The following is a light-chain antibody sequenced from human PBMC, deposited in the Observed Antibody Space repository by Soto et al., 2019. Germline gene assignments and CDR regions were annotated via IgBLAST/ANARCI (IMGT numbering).Light chain of an antibody. V-gene: IGKV1-5*03. CDR1: QSISSW. CDR2: KAS. J-gene: IGKJ1*01. Sequence: DIQMTQSPSTLSASVGDRVTITCRASQSISSWLAWYQQKPGKAHQLLSYKASSLESGVPSRFSGSGSGTEFTLTISSLQPDDFATYYCQQYNSYSRTFGQGTKVDI. CDR3: QQYNSYSRT.